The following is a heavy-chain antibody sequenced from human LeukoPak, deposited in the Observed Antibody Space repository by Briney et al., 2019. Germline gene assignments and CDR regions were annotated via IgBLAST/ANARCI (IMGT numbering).Heavy chain of an antibody. CDR1: GFTFSDYN. D-gene: IGHD3-22*01. V-gene: IGHV3-11*01. J-gene: IGHJ4*02. CDR2: ISSSGSTI. CDR3: AGDQADSSGYYYFDY. Sequence: GGSLRVSCAASGFTFSDYNMSSIRQAPGKGLEWVSYISSSGSTIYYADSVKGRFTISRDNAKNSLYLQMNSLRAEDTAVYYCAGDQADSSGYYYFDYWGQGTLVTVSS.